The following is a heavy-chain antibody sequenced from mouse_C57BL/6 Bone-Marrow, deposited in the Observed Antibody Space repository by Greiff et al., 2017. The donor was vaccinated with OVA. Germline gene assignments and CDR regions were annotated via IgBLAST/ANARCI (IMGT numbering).Heavy chain of an antibody. V-gene: IGHV2-5*01. D-gene: IGHD2-14*01. J-gene: IGHJ1*03. CDR2: IWRGGST. CDR3: AKEGTIGDFDV. Sequence: VQLQQSGPGLVQPSQSLSITCPVSGFSLTSYGVHWVRQSPGKGLAWLGVIWRGGSTDYNAAFMSRLSITKDNSKSQVFFKMNSLQADDTAIYYCAKEGTIGDFDVWGTGTTVTVSS. CDR1: GFSLTSYG.